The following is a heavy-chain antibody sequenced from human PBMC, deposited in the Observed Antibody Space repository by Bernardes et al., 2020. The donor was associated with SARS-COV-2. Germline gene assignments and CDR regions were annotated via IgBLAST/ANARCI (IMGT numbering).Heavy chain of an antibody. CDR3: AKESTYDFWSGYFFKYCMDV. D-gene: IGHD3-3*01. V-gene: IGHV3-23*01. J-gene: IGHJ6*02. Sequence: GGSLRLSCAGSGFTFSNYAISWVRQAPGKGLEWVSAIGGSGGGPYYAESVKGRFTISRDNSKNTVYLQMNSLRAEDTAVYYCAKESTYDFWSGYFFKYCMDVWGQGTTVTVSS. CDR2: IGGSGGGP. CDR1: GFTFSNYA.